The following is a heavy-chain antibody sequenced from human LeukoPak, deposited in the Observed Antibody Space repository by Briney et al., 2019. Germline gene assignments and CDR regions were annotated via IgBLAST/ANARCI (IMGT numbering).Heavy chain of an antibody. V-gene: IGHV3-30*18. Sequence: PGRSLRLSCAASGFTFRSYGMHGVRQAPGKGLEWVAFISSDGTNKYYADSVKGRFTISRDNSQNTLWLQMNSTRAEDPALYYCAKAGGAPGWYSEGPFDCWGQGTLVTVSS. CDR2: ISSDGTNK. CDR3: AKAGGAPGWYSEGPFDC. D-gene: IGHD6-19*01. CDR1: GFTFRSYG. J-gene: IGHJ4*02.